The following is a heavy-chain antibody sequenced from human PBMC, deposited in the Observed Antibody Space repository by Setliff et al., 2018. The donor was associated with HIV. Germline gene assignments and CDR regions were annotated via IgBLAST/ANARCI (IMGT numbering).Heavy chain of an antibody. Sequence: GSLRLSCAASGFTFSSYEMNWVRQAPGKGLEWVSYISSSGSTIYYADSVKGRFTISRDNAKNSLFLQMNSLRADDTAVYYCAKRRVSNCGPGDYWGKGTLVTVSS. CDR1: GFTFSSYE. J-gene: IGHJ4*02. V-gene: IGHV3-48*03. CDR3: AKRRVSNCGPGDY. CDR2: ISSSGSTI. D-gene: IGHD2-21*01.